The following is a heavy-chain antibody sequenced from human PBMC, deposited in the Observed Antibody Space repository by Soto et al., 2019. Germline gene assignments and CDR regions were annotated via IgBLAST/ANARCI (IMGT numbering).Heavy chain of an antibody. V-gene: IGHV4-59*08. J-gene: IGHJ5*02. CDR1: GGSISSYY. D-gene: IGHD3-9*01. CDR2: VYYSGST. Sequence: SETLSLTCTVSGGSISSYYWSWIRQPPGKGLELIGYVYYSGSTNYNPSLKSRVTISVDASKNQFSLKLSSVTAADTAVYYCARQETAYYDILTGYSFDPWGQGTLVTVSS. CDR3: ARQETAYYDILTGYSFDP.